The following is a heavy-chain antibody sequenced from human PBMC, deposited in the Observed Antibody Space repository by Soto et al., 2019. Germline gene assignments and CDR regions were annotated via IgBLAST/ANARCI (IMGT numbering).Heavy chain of an antibody. CDR3: AKAIEGATFHAFDI. CDR1: GFTLSSYA. D-gene: IGHD1-26*01. Sequence: GGSLRLSCAASGFTLSSYAMSWVCQAPGKGLEWVSTISGSGGNTYYADSVKGRFTISRDNSKNTLYLQMNSLRDENTAVYYCAKAIEGATFHAFDIWGHGTMVTVSS. CDR2: ISGSGGNT. J-gene: IGHJ3*02. V-gene: IGHV3-23*01.